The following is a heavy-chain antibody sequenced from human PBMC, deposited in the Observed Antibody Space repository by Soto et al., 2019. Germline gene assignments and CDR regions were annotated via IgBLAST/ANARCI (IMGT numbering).Heavy chain of an antibody. D-gene: IGHD3-22*01. CDR1: GGSIGRDAYY. J-gene: IGHJ6*02. CDR3: AIGGYYDRSGYSMDV. Sequence: SETRSLTCTVSGGSIGRDAYYWSWIRQHPGKGLEWIGYIYYSGSTYYNPSLKSRVTISVDTSKNQFSLKLSSVTAADTAVYYCAIGGYYDRSGYSMDVWGQGTTVTVSS. V-gene: IGHV4-31*03. CDR2: IYYSGST.